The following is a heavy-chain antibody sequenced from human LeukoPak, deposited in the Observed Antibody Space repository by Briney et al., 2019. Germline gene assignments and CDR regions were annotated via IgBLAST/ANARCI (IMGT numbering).Heavy chain of an antibody. Sequence: SETLSLTFTGSGDSLRWYFGNLIRPSPEEGLGLVGYVYYSGTTNYNPSLKMRGTISVDTSKNQFSLKLDSVTAADTAVYYCAASYYDYDRWDYWGQGVLVTVSS. CDR3: AASYYDYDRWDY. CDR1: GDSLRWYF. CDR2: VYYSGTT. J-gene: IGHJ4*02. D-gene: IGHD3-16*01. V-gene: IGHV4-59*03.